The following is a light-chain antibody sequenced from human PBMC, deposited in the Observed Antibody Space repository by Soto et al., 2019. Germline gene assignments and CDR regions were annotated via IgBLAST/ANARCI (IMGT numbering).Light chain of an antibody. CDR1: QSVRRY. CDR2: ATS. CDR3: QQYYSNPHT. J-gene: IGKJ2*01. V-gene: IGKV1-39*01. Sequence: DIQLTQSPSSLSASVGDRVTITSRASQSVRRYLTWYQQKSRRAPKLLIYATSTLQGGVPSRFSGSGSGTIFTLTIRSLQPEDFAIYFCQQYYSNPHTFGQGTKVEI.